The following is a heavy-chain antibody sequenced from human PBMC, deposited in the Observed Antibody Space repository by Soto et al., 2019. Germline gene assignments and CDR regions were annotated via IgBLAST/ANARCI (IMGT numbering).Heavy chain of an antibody. Sequence: PSETLSLTSTVSGGYISSSSYYWGWIRQPPGKGLEWIGSIYYSGTTYYNPSLKSRVTISVDTSKNQFSLKLTSVTAVDTAVYYCARPTYYYDSSGPPAYWGQGTLVTVSS. D-gene: IGHD3-22*01. V-gene: IGHV4-39*07. CDR3: ARPTYYYDSSGPPAY. CDR1: GGYISSSSYY. CDR2: IYYSGTT. J-gene: IGHJ4*02.